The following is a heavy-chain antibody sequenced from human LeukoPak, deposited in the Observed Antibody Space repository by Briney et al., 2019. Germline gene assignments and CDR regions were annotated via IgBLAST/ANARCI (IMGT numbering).Heavy chain of an antibody. CDR3: ARTGSSWYGYYYYYMDV. CDR2: INHSGST. V-gene: IGHV4-34*01. D-gene: IGHD6-13*01. CDR1: GGSFSNYF. J-gene: IGHJ6*03. Sequence: SETLSLTCVVYGGSFSNYFLTWIRQPPGKGLEWIGEINHSGSTNYNPSLKSRVTISVDTSKNQFSLKLSSVTAADTAVYYCARTGSSWYGYYYYYMDVWGKGTTVTVSS.